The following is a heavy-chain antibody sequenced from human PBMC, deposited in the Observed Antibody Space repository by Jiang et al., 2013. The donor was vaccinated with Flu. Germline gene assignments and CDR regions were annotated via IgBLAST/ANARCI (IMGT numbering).Heavy chain of an antibody. V-gene: IGHV3-30*18. J-gene: IGHJ4*02. CDR2: ISFDGTND. CDR3: AKDQTLYCDGDCALYDY. Sequence: VQLVESGGGVVQPGRSLRISCVASGFSFSTYGMHWVRQAPGKGLEWVAVISFDGTNDYYAGSVKGRFAISRDNSKNTLYLQMKSLRAEDTAVYYCAKDQTLYCDGDCALYDYWGHGNPGHRLL. D-gene: IGHD2-21*02. CDR1: GFSFSTYG.